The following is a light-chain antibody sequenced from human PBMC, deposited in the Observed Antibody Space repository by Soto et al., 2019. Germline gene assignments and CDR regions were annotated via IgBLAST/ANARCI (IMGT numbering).Light chain of an antibody. V-gene: IGLV1-40*01. CDR3: QSYDTSMRGSL. CDR2: DNT. Sequence: QSVLTQPPSVSGAPGQRVTISCTGSSSNVGACFDVHWYQHLPGTAPKLLIYDNTNRPSGVPDRFSGSKSGTSASLAITGLQDEDEADYYCQSYDTSMRGSLFGGGTKLTVL. J-gene: IGLJ2*01. CDR1: SSNVGACFD.